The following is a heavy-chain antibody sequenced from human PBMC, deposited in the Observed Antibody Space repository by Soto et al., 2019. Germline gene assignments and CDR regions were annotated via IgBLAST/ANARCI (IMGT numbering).Heavy chain of an antibody. CDR1: GFTFSSNA. Sequence: GGSLRLSCAASGFTFSSNAMHWVRQAPDKGLEWVAVIWYDGSNKFYEDSVKGRYTISRDNSKNTLYLQMNSLRAEDSAVYYCARDSGSGYSHGIPHWGQGTLVTVSS. J-gene: IGHJ4*02. CDR3: ARDSGSGYSHGIPH. V-gene: IGHV3-33*01. CDR2: IWYDGSNK. D-gene: IGHD5-18*01.